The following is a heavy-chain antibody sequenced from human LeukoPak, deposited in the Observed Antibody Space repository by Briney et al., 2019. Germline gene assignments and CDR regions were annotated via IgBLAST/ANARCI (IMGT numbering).Heavy chain of an antibody. D-gene: IGHD6-6*01. CDR2: ISSSGSTI. J-gene: IGHJ6*02. CDR1: GFTFCSYE. CDR3: ARERGRRSYYYYGMDV. V-gene: IGHV3-48*03. Sequence: PGGSLRLSCAASGFTFCSYEMNWVRQAPGEGLEWVSYISSSGSTIYYADSVKGRFTISRDNAKNSLYLQMNSLRAEDTAVYYCARERGRRSYYYYGMDVWGQGTTVTVSS.